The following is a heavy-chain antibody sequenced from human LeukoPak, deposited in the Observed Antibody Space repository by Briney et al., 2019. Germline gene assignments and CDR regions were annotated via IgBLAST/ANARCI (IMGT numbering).Heavy chain of an antibody. CDR2: INPSGGST. Sequence: ASVKVSCKASGYTFTSYYMHWVRQAPGQGLEWMGIINPSGGSTSYAQKFQGRVTMTRDTSISTAYMELSRLRSDDTAVYYCARDWRPGYYSSGWYFWGQGTLVTVSS. CDR1: GYTFTSYY. D-gene: IGHD6-19*01. J-gene: IGHJ4*02. CDR3: ARDWRPGYYSSGWYF. V-gene: IGHV1-46*01.